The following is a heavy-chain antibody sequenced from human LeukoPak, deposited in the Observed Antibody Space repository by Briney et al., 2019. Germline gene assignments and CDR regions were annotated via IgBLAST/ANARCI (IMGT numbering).Heavy chain of an antibody. CDR2: ISGSGGTT. D-gene: IGHD6-13*01. V-gene: IGHV3-23*01. CDR1: GFIFSTCA. CDR3: AKDRSSSSWFDGYDF. J-gene: IGHJ3*01. Sequence: GGSLRLSCTASGFIFSTCAMSWVRQAPGKGLEWVSAISGSGGTTYYADSVKGRFTISRDNSKNTLFLQMNSLRDEDTAVYYCAKDRSSSSWFDGYDFWGQGTMVPVSS.